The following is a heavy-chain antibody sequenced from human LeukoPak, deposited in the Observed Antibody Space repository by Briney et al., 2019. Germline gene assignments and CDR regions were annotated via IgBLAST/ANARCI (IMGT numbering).Heavy chain of an antibody. J-gene: IGHJ4*02. CDR1: GFTFSSYA. CDR2: ISYDGSNK. CDR3: ARDRWSGYSSGGRGLVDY. D-gene: IGHD6-19*01. V-gene: IGHV3-30-3*01. Sequence: PGGSLSLSCAASGFTFSSYAMHWVRQAPGKGLEWVAVISYDGSNKYYADSVKGRFTISRDNSKNTLYLQMNSLRAEDTAVYYCARDRWSGYSSGGRGLVDYWGQGTLVTVSS.